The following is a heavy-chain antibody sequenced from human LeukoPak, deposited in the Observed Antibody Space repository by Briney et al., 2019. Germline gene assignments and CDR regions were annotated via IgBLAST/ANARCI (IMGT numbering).Heavy chain of an antibody. CDR3: ARDLGRSSGWAYPT. CDR1: GYTFTGYY. Sequence: GASVKVSCKASGYTFTGYYMHWVRQAPGQGLEWMGWINPNSGGTNYAQKFQGRVTMTRDTSISTAYMERSRLRSDDTAVYYCARDLGRSSGWAYPTWGQGTLVTVSS. J-gene: IGHJ5*02. CDR2: INPNSGGT. D-gene: IGHD6-19*01. V-gene: IGHV1-2*02.